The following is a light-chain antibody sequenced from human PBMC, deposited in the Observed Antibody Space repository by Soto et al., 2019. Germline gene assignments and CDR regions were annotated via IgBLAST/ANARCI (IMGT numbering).Light chain of an antibody. V-gene: IGKV3-20*01. J-gene: IGKJ4*01. CDR1: QSVSSNY. CDR3: QQYGSSPFT. Sequence: EIVLTQSPGTLSLPPGERATLSCRASQSVSSNYLAWYQQKPGQAPRLLIYGASSRATGIPDRFSGSGSGTDFTLTISRLEPEDFAVYYCQQYGSSPFTFGGGTKVEIK. CDR2: GAS.